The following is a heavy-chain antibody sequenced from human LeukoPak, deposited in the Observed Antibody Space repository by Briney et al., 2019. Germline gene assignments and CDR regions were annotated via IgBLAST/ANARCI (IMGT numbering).Heavy chain of an antibody. Sequence: GGSLRLTCAVSGFTITSWSMNWVRQAPGKGLEWLSYISSGGSPIYYADSVKGRFTISRDDAKSLVYLQMNSLRAEDTAVYYCTYLRTPYYNDKWVDPWGQGALVTVSS. J-gene: IGHJ5*02. V-gene: IGHV3-48*04. CDR3: TYLRTPYYNDKWVDP. CDR1: GFTITSWS. D-gene: IGHD3/OR15-3a*01. CDR2: ISSGGSPI.